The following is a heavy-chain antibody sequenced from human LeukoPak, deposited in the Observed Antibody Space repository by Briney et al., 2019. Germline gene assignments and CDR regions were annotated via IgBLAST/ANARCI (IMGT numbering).Heavy chain of an antibody. CDR2: IDWDDDK. V-gene: IGHV2-70*11. D-gene: IGHD3-10*01. CDR1: GFSLSTSAMC. J-gene: IGHJ3*02. Sequence: RESGPALVKPTQTLTLTCTFSGFSLSTSAMCVSWIRQPPGKALEWLARIDWDDDKSYNTSLKTRLTISKDTSKNQVVLTMTNMDPVDTATYFCARMGLAELLWFGEREGCDTFDIWGQGTMVTVSS. CDR3: ARMGLAELLWFGEREGCDTFDI.